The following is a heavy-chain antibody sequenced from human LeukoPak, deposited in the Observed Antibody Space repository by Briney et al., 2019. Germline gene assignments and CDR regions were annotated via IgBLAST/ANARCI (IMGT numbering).Heavy chain of an antibody. Sequence: SQTLSLTCTVSGGSISSGDYYWSWIRQPPWKGLEWIGYIYYSGSTYYNPSLKSRVTISVDTSKNQFSLKLSSVTAADTAVYYCAREGGSYLIDYWGQGTLVTVSS. CDR1: GGSISSGDYY. D-gene: IGHD1-26*01. CDR2: IYYSGST. V-gene: IGHV4-30-4*08. J-gene: IGHJ4*02. CDR3: AREGGSYLIDY.